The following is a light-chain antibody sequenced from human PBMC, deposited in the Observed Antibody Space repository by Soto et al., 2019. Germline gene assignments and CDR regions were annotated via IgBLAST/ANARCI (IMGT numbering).Light chain of an antibody. CDR2: AAS. CDR3: HQSYSTPPPIT. Sequence: DIQMTQSPSSLSASVGDRVTITCRASQSISSYLNWYQQKPGKAPKLLIYAASSLQSGVPSRFSGSGSGTDFTLTITSLQPEDFATYYCHQSYSTPPPITFGQGTRLEIK. J-gene: IGKJ5*01. V-gene: IGKV1-39*01. CDR1: QSISSY.